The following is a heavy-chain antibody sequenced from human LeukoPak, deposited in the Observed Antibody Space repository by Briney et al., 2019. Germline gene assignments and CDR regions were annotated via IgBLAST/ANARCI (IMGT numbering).Heavy chain of an antibody. CDR3: GRVNYRVLVGDAFDI. Sequence: SETLSLTCTVSGGSISSRSYYWGWIRQPPGKGLEWIGSVYNSGSTFYNPSLESRVTISGDTSKNQVSLNLNSVTAADTAMYYCGRVNYRVLVGDAFDIWGQGTMVTVSS. CDR1: GGSISSRSYY. D-gene: IGHD3-10*01. V-gene: IGHV4-39*07. J-gene: IGHJ3*02. CDR2: VYNSGST.